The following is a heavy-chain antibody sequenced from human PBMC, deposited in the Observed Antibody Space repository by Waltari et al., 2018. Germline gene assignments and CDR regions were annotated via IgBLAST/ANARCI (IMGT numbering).Heavy chain of an antibody. V-gene: IGHV3-7*01. J-gene: IGHJ4*02. CDR1: GFTLSSFW. CDR2: IKQDGSEK. CDR3: ATSGWYCFDY. Sequence: EVQLVASGGGLVQPGGPLRLSCAVAGFTLSSFWMNWVRQTPGKGLEWVAGIKQDGSEKYYADSVKGRFTISRDNAKNSLYLQMNSLRAEDTAVYYCATSGWYCFDYWGQGTLVTVSS. D-gene: IGHD6-19*01.